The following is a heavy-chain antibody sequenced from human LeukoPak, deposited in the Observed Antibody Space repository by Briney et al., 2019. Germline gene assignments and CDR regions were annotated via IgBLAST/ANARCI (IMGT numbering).Heavy chain of an antibody. CDR2: IYYSGST. Sequence: SETLSLTCTVSGGSISSYYWSWIRQPPGKGLEWIGYIYYSGSTNYNPSLKSRVTISVDTSKNQFSLKLSSVTAADTAVYYCARWALVIAAAGGNYWGQGTLVTVSS. J-gene: IGHJ4*02. D-gene: IGHD6-13*01. V-gene: IGHV4-59*08. CDR1: GGSISSYY. CDR3: ARWALVIAAAGGNY.